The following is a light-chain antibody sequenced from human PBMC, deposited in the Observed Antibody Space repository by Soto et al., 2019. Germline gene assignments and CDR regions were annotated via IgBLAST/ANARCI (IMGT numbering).Light chain of an antibody. CDR3: LLYYNGARV. V-gene: IGLV7-46*01. J-gene: IGLJ2*01. CDR2: DTS. CDR1: PGPVTNGHF. Sequence: QTVVTQEPSLTVSPGGTVTLTCDSIPGPVTNGHFPYWFQQKPGQAPRTLIYDTSKKHSWTPARFSGSLLGGKAALTLSGAQSEDEAEYYCLLYYNGARVFGGGTKLTVL.